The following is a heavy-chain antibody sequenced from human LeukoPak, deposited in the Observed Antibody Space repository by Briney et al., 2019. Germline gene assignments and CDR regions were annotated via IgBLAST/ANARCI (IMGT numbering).Heavy chain of an antibody. Sequence: ASETLSLTCAVSGYSISSGYYCGWIRQPPGKGLEWIGSIYHSGSTYYNPSLKSRVTISVDTSKNQFSLKLSSVTAADTAVYYCARGYSYGNGYFDYWGQGTLVTVSS. CDR2: IYHSGST. V-gene: IGHV4-38-2*01. CDR1: GYSISSGYY. J-gene: IGHJ4*02. CDR3: ARGYSYGNGYFDY. D-gene: IGHD5-18*01.